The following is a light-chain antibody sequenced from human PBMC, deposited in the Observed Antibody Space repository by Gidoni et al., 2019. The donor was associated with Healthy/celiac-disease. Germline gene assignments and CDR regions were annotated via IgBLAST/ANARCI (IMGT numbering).Light chain of an antibody. V-gene: IGKV4-1*01. Sequence: DIVMTQSLDSLAVSLGERATINCKSSQSVLYSSNNKNYLAWYQQKPGQPPKLLIYWASTRESGVPDRFSGSGSGTDFTLTISSLQAEDVAVYYCQQYYSTPTWTFGQGTKVEIK. J-gene: IGKJ1*01. CDR3: QQYYSTPTWT. CDR1: QSVLYSSNNKNY. CDR2: WAS.